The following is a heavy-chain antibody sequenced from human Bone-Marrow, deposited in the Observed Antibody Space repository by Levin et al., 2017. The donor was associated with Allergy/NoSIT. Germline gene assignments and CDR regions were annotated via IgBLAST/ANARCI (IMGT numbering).Heavy chain of an antibody. CDR2: IGGSGGIT. D-gene: IGHD3-22*01. Sequence: GGSLRLSCSASGFTFSSFAMSWVRQAPGKGLEGVSVIGGSGGITYYADSVKGRFTISRDNSKNTLYLQMNSLRAGDTAVYYCAKDGNYFDSSGYHLEHFQYWGQGTLVTVSS. J-gene: IGHJ1*01. CDR3: AKDGNYFDSSGYHLEHFQY. CDR1: GFTFSSFA. V-gene: IGHV3-23*01.